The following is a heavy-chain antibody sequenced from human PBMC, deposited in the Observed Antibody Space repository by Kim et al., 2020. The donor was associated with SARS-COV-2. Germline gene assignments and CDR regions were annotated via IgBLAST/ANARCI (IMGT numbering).Heavy chain of an antibody. CDR2: INPDGSEK. V-gene: IGHV3-7*01. J-gene: IGHJ3*01. Sequence: GGSLRLSCTVSGFAFNSYWVTWVRQAPGKGLEWVANINPDGSEKYYMDSVRGRFSISRHSANHSLYLHMSNLRAEDTALYYCTTSRRGLLLGNAFDFWGQGTMVTVS. CDR1: GFAFNSYW. CDR3: TTSRRGLLLGNAFDF. D-gene: IGHD2-15*01.